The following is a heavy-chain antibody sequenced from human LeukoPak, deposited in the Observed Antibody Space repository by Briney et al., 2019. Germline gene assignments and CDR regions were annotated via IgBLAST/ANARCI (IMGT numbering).Heavy chain of an antibody. J-gene: IGHJ4*02. Sequence: PSETLSLTCTVPGGSISSYYWSWIRQPAGEGLEWIWRIYTSGGTTYNPSLMSRVTMSVDTSKNQYSLKLSSVTAADTAVYNCARGYSGYGDWGQGTRVTVSS. V-gene: IGHV4-4*07. CDR2: IYTSGGT. CDR1: GGSISSYY. CDR3: ARGYSGYGD. D-gene: IGHD5-12*01.